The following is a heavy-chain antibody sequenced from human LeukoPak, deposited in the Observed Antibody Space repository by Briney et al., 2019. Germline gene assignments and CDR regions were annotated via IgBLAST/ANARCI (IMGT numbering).Heavy chain of an antibody. CDR2: ISSSSSYI. J-gene: IGHJ4*02. V-gene: IGHV3-21*01. CDR1: GFTFSSYS. CDR3: ARDKYCSGGSCPRGYFDY. Sequence: PGGSLRLSCAASGFTFSSYSMNWVRQAPGRGLEWVSSISSSSSYIYYADSVKGRFTISRDNAKNSLYLQMNSLRAEDTAVYYCARDKYCSGGSCPRGYFDYWAREPWSPSPQ. D-gene: IGHD2-15*01.